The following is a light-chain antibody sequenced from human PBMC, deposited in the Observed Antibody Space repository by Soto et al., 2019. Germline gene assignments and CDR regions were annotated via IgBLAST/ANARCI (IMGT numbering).Light chain of an antibody. V-gene: IGLV2-23*01. J-gene: IGLJ3*02. CDR2: EGI. Sequence: QSALTQPASVSGSPGQSITISCSGTSSNIGGYNVISWYQQHPGKAPKVIVYEGIKRPSGVSDRFSGSTSGSTASLTISGLHAEDEAEYYCAAWDDNLSGWVFGGGTKLTAL. CDR3: AAWDDNLSGWV. CDR1: SSNIGGYNV.